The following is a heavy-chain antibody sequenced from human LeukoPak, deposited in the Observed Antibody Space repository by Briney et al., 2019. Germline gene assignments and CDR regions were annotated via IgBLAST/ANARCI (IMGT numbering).Heavy chain of an antibody. J-gene: IGHJ3*02. Sequence: ASVKVSCKASGYTFTSYYIHWVRQAPGQGLEWMGIIYPGGGSTSYAQKFQGRVTMTRDMSTSTVYMELSSLRAEDTAVYYCAKGNTAMVRADAFDIWGQGTMVTVSS. CDR1: GYTFTSYY. D-gene: IGHD5-18*01. CDR2: IYPGGGST. V-gene: IGHV1-46*01. CDR3: AKGNTAMVRADAFDI.